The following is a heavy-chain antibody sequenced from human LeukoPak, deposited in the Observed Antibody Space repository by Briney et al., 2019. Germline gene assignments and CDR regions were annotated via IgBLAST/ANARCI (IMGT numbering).Heavy chain of an antibody. D-gene: IGHD3-10*01. Sequence: GRSLRLSCAASGFTFSSYAMSWVRQAPGKGPEWVSAISDRGGRTHDADSVKGRFTISRDNSKNTLYLQMNSLGAEDTAVYYCAKYHRPGEEPPSYFDYWGQGTLVTVSS. CDR1: GFTFSSYA. CDR3: AKYHRPGEEPPSYFDY. V-gene: IGHV3-23*01. CDR2: ISDRGGRT. J-gene: IGHJ4*01.